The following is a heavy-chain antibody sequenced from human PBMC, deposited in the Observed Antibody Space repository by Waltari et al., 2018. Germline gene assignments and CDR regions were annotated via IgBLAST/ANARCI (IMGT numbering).Heavy chain of an antibody. J-gene: IGHJ3*02. V-gene: IGHV4-59*01. CDR2: IDYRVST. Sequence: QVQLQESGPGLVKPSETLSLTCTVSGGSISSSYWSWIRQPPGKGLEWIGYIDYRVSTNYNPSLSSGVTISVDTSKNQFSLKLSSVTAADTAVYYCARVESVWYDILTGSAAFDIWGQGTMVTVSS. D-gene: IGHD3-9*01. CDR1: GGSISSSY. CDR3: ARVESVWYDILTGSAAFDI.